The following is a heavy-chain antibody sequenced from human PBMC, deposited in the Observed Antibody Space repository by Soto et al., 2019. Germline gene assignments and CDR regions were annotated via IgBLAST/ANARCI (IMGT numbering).Heavy chain of an antibody. CDR2: ISGDGGST. J-gene: IGHJ4*02. Sequence: GESLKISCAASGFTFDDYAMHWVRQAPGKGLEWVSLISGDGGSTYYADSVKGRFTISRDNSKNSLYLQMNSLRTEDTALYYCAKDPGGSYYDYFDYWGQGTLVTVSS. D-gene: IGHD1-26*01. CDR3: AKDPGGSYYDYFDY. CDR1: GFTFDDYA. V-gene: IGHV3-43*02.